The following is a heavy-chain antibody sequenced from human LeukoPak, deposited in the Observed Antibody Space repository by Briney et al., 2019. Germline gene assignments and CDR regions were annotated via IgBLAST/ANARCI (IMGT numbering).Heavy chain of an antibody. CDR2: IYPLETT. Sequence: PSETLSLTCTVSGDSVNSGAYYWSWLRQPAGKEPEWIGRIYPLETTDYNPSLKSRAAISVDTSKNQFSLKLSSVTAADTAVYYCAREIVAGLGVSFDIWGQGTMVTASS. CDR3: AREIVAGLGVSFDI. V-gene: IGHV4-61*02. CDR1: GDSVNSGAYY. J-gene: IGHJ3*02. D-gene: IGHD6-19*01.